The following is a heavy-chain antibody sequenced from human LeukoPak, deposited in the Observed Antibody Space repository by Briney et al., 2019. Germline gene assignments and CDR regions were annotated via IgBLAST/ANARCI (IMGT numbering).Heavy chain of an antibody. Sequence: SETLSLTCAVSGGSISSSNWWSWVRQPPGKGLEWIGEIYHSGSTNYNPSLKSRVTISVDNSKNQFSLKLSSVTAADTAVYYCARKPNWGLAPFDYWGQGTLVTVSS. CDR1: GGSISSSNW. V-gene: IGHV4-4*02. CDR3: ARKPNWGLAPFDY. CDR2: IYHSGST. J-gene: IGHJ4*02. D-gene: IGHD7-27*01.